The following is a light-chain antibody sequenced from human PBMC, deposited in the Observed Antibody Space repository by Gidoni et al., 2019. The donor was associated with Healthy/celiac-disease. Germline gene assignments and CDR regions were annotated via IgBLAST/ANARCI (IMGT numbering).Light chain of an antibody. V-gene: IGKV3-15*01. CDR1: QSVSSN. Sequence: ELVMTQSPSTLSVSPGERATLSCRASQSVSSNLAWYQQKPGQAPRLLIYGASTRATGIPARFSGSGSGKEFTLTISSLQSEDFAVYYCQQYNNWPYTFGQGTKLESK. CDR3: QQYNNWPYT. CDR2: GAS. J-gene: IGKJ2*01.